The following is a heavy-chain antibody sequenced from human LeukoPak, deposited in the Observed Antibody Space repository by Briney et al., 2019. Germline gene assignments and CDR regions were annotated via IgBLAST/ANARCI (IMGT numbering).Heavy chain of an antibody. CDR2: IIPIFGTA. D-gene: IGHD6-19*01. CDR1: GGTFSSYA. CDR3: ARAPYSSGWYGGAAFDI. Sequence: SVKVSCKASGGTFSSYAISWVRQAPGQGLEWMGGIIPIFGTADYAQKFQGRVTITADESTSTAYMELSSLRSEDTAVYYCARAPYSSGWYGGAAFDIWGQGTMVTVSS. J-gene: IGHJ3*02. V-gene: IGHV1-69*13.